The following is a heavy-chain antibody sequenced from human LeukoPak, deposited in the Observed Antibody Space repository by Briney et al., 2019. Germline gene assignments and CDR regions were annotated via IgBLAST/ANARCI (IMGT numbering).Heavy chain of an antibody. CDR3: ARRGLAHAPLAFDI. CDR1: GGSIRSSYYY. V-gene: IGHV4-39*07. D-gene: IGHD2-15*01. J-gene: IGHJ3*02. CDR2: INHSGST. Sequence: SETLSLTCTVSGGSIRSSYYYWSWIRQPPGKGLEWIGEINHSGSTNYNPSLKSRVTISVDTSKNQFSLKLSSVTAADTAVYYCARRGLAHAPLAFDIWGQGTMVTVSS.